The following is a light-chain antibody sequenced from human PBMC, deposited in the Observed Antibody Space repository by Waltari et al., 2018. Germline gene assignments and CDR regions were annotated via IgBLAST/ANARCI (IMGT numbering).Light chain of an antibody. V-gene: IGKV3-20*01. J-gene: IGKJ1*01. CDR3: QQSGSSPWT. Sequence: IVLTQSPGPLSLSPGERATLSCRASHSVTYLAWYQQKPGQAPRLLIFGTSSRATDIPDRFSVSGSGTDFTLTISRLEPEDFAVYYCQQSGSSPWTFGQGTKVEIK. CDR2: GTS. CDR1: HSVTY.